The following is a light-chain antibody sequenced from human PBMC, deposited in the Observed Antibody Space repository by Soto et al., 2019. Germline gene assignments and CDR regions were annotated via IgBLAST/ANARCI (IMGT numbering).Light chain of an antibody. V-gene: IGKV3-11*01. Sequence: EIVLTQSPATLSLSPGERATLSCRASQSVGGYLDWYQQKPGQAPRLLIYDASNRASGIPARFSGSGYGTDLTLTISSLEPEDLAVYYCHQRSNWPPLTFGGGTKVEIK. J-gene: IGKJ4*01. CDR2: DAS. CDR3: HQRSNWPPLT. CDR1: QSVGGY.